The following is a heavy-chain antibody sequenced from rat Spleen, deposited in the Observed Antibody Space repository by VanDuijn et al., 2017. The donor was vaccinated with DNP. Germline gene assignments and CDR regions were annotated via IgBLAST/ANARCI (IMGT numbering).Heavy chain of an antibody. Sequence: EVQLVESGGGLVQPGRSLKLSCAASGFAFSDYYMAWVRQAPAKGLEWVASISHNGGYTYYRDSVKGRFTISRDNAKSTLYLQMDSLRSEETATYYCTKAGGYSPWYFDYWGQGVMVTVSS. J-gene: IGHJ2*01. CDR1: GFAFSDYY. CDR2: ISHNGGYT. CDR3: TKAGGYSPWYFDY. V-gene: IGHV5-20*01. D-gene: IGHD1-11*01.